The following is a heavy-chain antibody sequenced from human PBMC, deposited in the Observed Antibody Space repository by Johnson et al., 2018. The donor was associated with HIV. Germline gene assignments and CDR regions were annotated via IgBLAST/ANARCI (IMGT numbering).Heavy chain of an antibody. Sequence: MQLVESGGGVVRPGGSLRLSCAASGFTVSSNYMSWVRQAPGKGLEWVSVIYSGGSTFYADSVKGRFTISRDSSQNTLYLQMNSLRAEDTAVYYCAGRFYYDSSGYYSAAFDIWGQGTMVTVSS. D-gene: IGHD3-22*01. CDR3: AGRFYYDSSGYYSAAFDI. CDR1: GFTVSSNY. V-gene: IGHV3-66*01. J-gene: IGHJ3*02. CDR2: IYSGGST.